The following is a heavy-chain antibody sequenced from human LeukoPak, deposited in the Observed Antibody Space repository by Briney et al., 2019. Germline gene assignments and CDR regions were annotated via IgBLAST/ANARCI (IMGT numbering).Heavy chain of an antibody. CDR1: GYTFTNYD. D-gene: IGHD3-22*01. Sequence: ASVKVSCKSSGYTFTNYDINWVRQATGQGFEWMGWMNPNSGNTGYAQKFQGRVTMTRDTSISTAYMELSRLRSDDTAVYYCWSAGGSSGYYFDYWGQGTLVTVSS. CDR3: WSAGGSSGYYFDY. V-gene: IGHV1-8*01. J-gene: IGHJ4*02. CDR2: MNPNSGNT.